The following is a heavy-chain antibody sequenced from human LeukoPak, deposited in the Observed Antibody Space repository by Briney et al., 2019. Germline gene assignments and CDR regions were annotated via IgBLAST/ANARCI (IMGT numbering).Heavy chain of an antibody. D-gene: IGHD3-3*02. V-gene: IGHV3-33*01. Sequence: GGSLRLSCAASGFTFSSYGMHWVRQAPGKGLEWVAVIWYDGSNKYYADSVKGRFTISRDNSKDTLYLQMNSLRAEDTAVYYCARDRVAFLEWLLSYWGQGTLVTVSS. CDR1: GFTFSSYG. CDR2: IWYDGSNK. J-gene: IGHJ4*02. CDR3: ARDRVAFLEWLLSY.